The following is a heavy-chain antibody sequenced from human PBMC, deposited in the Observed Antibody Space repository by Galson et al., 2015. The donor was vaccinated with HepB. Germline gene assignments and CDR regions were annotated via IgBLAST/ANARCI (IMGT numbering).Heavy chain of an antibody. Sequence: SLRLSCAASGFTFSSYGMHWVRQAPGQGLEWVAVISYDGSTKFYADSVKGRFTISRDNSKNTLYLQMDSLRAEDTAVYYCANFIVGGYCSSTSCSDYWGQGTLVTVSS. CDR3: ANFIVGGYCSSTSCSDY. J-gene: IGHJ4*02. CDR1: GFTFSSYG. V-gene: IGHV3-30*18. D-gene: IGHD2-2*01. CDR2: ISYDGSTK.